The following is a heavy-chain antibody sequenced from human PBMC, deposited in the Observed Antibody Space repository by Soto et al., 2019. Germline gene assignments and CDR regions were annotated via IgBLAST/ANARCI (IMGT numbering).Heavy chain of an antibody. V-gene: IGHV4-59*01. CDR1: GGSIISYY. CDR2: IYYSGST. Sequence: SETLSLTCTVSGGSIISYYWSWIRQAPGKGLEWIGYIYYSGSTNYNPSLQSRVTISVDTSKNQFSLKLSSVTAADTAVYYCARGGYGSGSYNYYGMDVWGQGTTVTVS. D-gene: IGHD3-10*01. CDR3: ARGGYGSGSYNYYGMDV. J-gene: IGHJ6*02.